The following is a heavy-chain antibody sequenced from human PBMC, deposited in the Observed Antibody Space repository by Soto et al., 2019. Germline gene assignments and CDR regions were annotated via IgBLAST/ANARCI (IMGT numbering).Heavy chain of an antibody. D-gene: IGHD6-6*01. Sequence: GGSLRLSCAASGFTFSSYAMSWVRQAPGKGLEWVSALSGSGGNSYYADSVKGRFTISRDNSKNTLYLQMNSLRAEDTAVYYCARDYSSSSSWYYYYGMDVWGQRTTVTVS. CDR3: ARDYSSSSSWYYYYGMDV. CDR2: LSGSGGNS. V-gene: IGHV3-23*01. CDR1: GFTFSSYA. J-gene: IGHJ6*02.